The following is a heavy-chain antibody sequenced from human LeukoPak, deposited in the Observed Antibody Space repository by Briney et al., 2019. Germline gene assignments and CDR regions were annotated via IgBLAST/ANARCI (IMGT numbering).Heavy chain of an antibody. CDR2: ISYDGSNK. CDR3: AKDYYYGSGSYYEFYFDY. J-gene: IGHJ4*02. Sequence: GGSLRLSCAASGFTFSSYGLHWLRQAPGKGLEWVAVISYDGSNKYYADSVKGRFTISRDNSENTLYLQMNSLRAEDTAMYYCAKDYYYGSGSYYEFYFDYWGQGTLVTVSS. D-gene: IGHD3-10*01. CDR1: GFTFSSYG. V-gene: IGHV3-30*18.